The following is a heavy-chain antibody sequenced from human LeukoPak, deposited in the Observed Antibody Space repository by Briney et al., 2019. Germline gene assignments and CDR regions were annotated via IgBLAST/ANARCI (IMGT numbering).Heavy chain of an antibody. J-gene: IGHJ4*02. D-gene: IGHD4-11*01. CDR3: ARSPVTYYFDY. Sequence: ASVKVSCKGSGYSVTSYYMHWVRQAPGQGREWMGIINPSGGSTSYAKKFPGRVTMTSDTSTTTIYMEPSSLTSEATAVYYCARSPVTYYFDYWGQGTLVTVSS. CDR2: INPSGGST. V-gene: IGHV1-46*01. CDR1: GYSVTSYY.